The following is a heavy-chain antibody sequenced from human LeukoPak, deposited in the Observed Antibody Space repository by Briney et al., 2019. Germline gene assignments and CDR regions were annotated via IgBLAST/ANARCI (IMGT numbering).Heavy chain of an antibody. CDR1: GGTFSSYA. CDR2: ISPILGIA. CDR3: ARPLITGTTPFNAFDI. Sequence: SVKVSCKASGGTFSSYAISWVRQAPGQGLEWMGRISPILGIANYAQKFQGRVTITADKSTSTAYMELSSLRSEDTAVYYCARPLITGTTPFNAFDIWGQGTMVTVSA. J-gene: IGHJ3*02. V-gene: IGHV1-69*04. D-gene: IGHD1-20*01.